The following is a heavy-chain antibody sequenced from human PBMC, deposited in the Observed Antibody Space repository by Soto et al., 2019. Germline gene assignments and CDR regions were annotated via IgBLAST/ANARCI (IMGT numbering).Heavy chain of an antibody. CDR1: GFTCSSYG. CDR3: ARDTPSGGFDP. V-gene: IGHV3-33*01. J-gene: IGHJ5*02. D-gene: IGHD2-15*01. Sequence: QVQLVESGGGVVQPGRSLRLSCAASGFTCSSYGMHWVRQAPGKGLEWVAVIWYDGSNKYYADSVKGRFTISRDNSKNTLYLQMNSLRAEDTAVYYCARDTPSGGFDPWGQGTLVTVSS. CDR2: IWYDGSNK.